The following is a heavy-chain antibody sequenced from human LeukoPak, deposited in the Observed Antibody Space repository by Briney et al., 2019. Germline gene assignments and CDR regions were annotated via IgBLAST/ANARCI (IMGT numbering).Heavy chain of an antibody. CDR1: GFTFSNYW. CDR2: IKQDGSEK. D-gene: IGHD6-19*01. Sequence: GGSLRLSCAASGFTFSNYWMTWVRQAPGKGLEWVANIKQDGSEKYYVGSVKGRFTISRDNAKISLYLQMNSLRAEDTAVYYCARKSYTSGCFDYWGQGTLVTVSS. J-gene: IGHJ4*02. V-gene: IGHV3-7*05. CDR3: ARKSYTSGCFDY.